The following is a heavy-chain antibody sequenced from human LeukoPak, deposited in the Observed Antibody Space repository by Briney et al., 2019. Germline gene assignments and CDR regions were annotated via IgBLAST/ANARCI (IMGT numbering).Heavy chain of an antibody. CDR1: RFTFSSFS. D-gene: IGHD4/OR15-4a*01. Sequence: PGGSLRLSCAASRFTFSSFSMNWVRQAPGQGLGWGSFIYSGSTHYSDSVKGRFTISRDNSENTRYLQMNSLRAEDTAVYYCARRAGAYSHPYDYWGQGTLVTVSS. CDR3: ARRAGAYSHPYDY. CDR2: IYSGST. J-gene: IGHJ4*02. V-gene: IGHV3-53*01.